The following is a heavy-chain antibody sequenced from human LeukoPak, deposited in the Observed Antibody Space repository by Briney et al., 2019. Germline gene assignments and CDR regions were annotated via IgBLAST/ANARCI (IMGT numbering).Heavy chain of an antibody. CDR3: ARSRIAVAGNGY. CDR2: IIPILGIA. CDR1: GGTFSSYA. Sequence: SVKVSCKASGGTFSSYAISWVRQAPGQGLEWMGRIIPILGIANYAQKLQGRVTMTTDTSTSTAYMELRSLRSDDTAVYYCARSRIAVAGNGYWGQGTLVTVSS. J-gene: IGHJ4*02. V-gene: IGHV1-69*04. D-gene: IGHD6-19*01.